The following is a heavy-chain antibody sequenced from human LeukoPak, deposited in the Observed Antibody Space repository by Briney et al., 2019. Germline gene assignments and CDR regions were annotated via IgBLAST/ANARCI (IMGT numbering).Heavy chain of an antibody. CDR3: ARQANDHSGHDY. V-gene: IGHV1-2*02. CDR2: INPNSGGT. CDR1: GYTFTVYY. J-gene: IGHJ4*02. Sequence: ASVTVSCKASGYTFTVYYIHWVRQAPGQGLEGMGWINPNSGGTNYAQKFQDRVTMTRDTSISTAYMELSSLRSDDTAVYYCARQANDHSGHDYWGQGTLVTVSS. D-gene: IGHD3-22*01.